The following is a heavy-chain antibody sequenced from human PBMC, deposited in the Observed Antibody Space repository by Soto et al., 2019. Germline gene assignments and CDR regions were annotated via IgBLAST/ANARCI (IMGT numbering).Heavy chain of an antibody. CDR1: GYTFSSYH. CDR2: INPSGGST. CDR3: TRDQGSCGGDCYRGSMDGMDV. D-gene: IGHD2-21*02. V-gene: IGHV1-46*01. Sequence: QVQLVQSGAEVKKPGASVKVSRKASGYTFSSYHMHWVRQAPGQGLEWMGMINPSGGSTGYAQNLQGRLTMTRDTSTSTVYMELSSLRSEDTAVYYCTRDQGSCGGDCYRGSMDGMDVWGQGTTVTVSS. J-gene: IGHJ6*02.